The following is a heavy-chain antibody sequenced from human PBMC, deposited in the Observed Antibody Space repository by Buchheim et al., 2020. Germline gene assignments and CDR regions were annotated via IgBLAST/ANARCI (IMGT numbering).Heavy chain of an antibody. CDR2: IYYSGST. Sequence: QVQLQESGPGLVKPSQTLSLTCTVSGGSISSGGYYWSWIRQHPGKGLEWIGYIYYSGSTYYNPSLKSRVTISVDTSKNHFSLKLSSVTAADTAVYYCARGGGDYDFWSVGANWFDPWGQGTL. D-gene: IGHD3-3*01. CDR3: ARGGGDYDFWSVGANWFDP. J-gene: IGHJ5*02. CDR1: GGSISSGGYY. V-gene: IGHV4-31*03.